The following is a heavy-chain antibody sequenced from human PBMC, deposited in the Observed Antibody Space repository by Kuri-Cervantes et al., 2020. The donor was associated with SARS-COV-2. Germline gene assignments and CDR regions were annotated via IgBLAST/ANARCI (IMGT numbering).Heavy chain of an antibody. CDR1: GFTFSYYG. V-gene: IGHV3-30*02. D-gene: IGHD3-10*01. CDR3: AKESEGSGVIDY. Sequence: GGSLRLSCAASGFTFSYYGMHWVRQAPGKGLEWVAFIRYDGGNKYYADSVKGRFTISRDNSKNTLYLQMNSPRAEDTAVYYCAKESEGSGVIDYWGQGTLVTVSS. CDR2: IRYDGGNK. J-gene: IGHJ4*02.